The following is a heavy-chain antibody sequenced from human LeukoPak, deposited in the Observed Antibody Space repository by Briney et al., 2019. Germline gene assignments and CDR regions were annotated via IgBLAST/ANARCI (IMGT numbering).Heavy chain of an antibody. D-gene: IGHD1-14*01. CDR3: ARVVGVTGGANWFDP. V-gene: IGHV4-34*01. J-gene: IGHJ5*02. CDR2: INHSGST. CDR1: GGSFSGYY. Sequence: SETLSLTCAVYGGSFSGYYWSWIRRPPGKGLEWIGEINHSGSTNYNPSLKSRVTISVDTSKNQFSLKLSSVTAADTAVYYCARVVGVTGGANWFDPWGQGTLVTVSS.